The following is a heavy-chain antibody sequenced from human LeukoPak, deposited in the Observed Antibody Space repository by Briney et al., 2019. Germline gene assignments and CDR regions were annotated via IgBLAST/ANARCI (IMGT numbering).Heavy chain of an antibody. CDR2: IRYDGSNK. J-gene: IGHJ1*01. V-gene: IGHV3-30*02. CDR1: GFTFSSYG. Sequence: PGGSLRLSCAASGFTFSSYGMHWVRQAPGKGLEWVAFIRYDGSNKYYADSVKGRFTISRDNSKNTLYLQMNSLRAEDTAVYYCAKEGEIAAAGTGLDEYFQHWGQGTLVTVSS. CDR3: AKEGEIAAAGTGLDEYFQH. D-gene: IGHD6-13*01.